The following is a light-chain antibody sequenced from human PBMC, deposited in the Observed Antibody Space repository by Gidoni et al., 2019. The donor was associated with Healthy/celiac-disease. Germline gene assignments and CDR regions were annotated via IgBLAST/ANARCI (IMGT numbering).Light chain of an antibody. J-gene: IGKJ2*01. CDR2: AAS. CDR1: QSISSY. Sequence: DIQMTQSPSSLSAYVGDRVTITCRARQSISSYLNWYQQKPGKAPKLLIYAASSLQSGVPSRFSGSGSGTDFTLTISCLQPEDFATYYCQQSYSTPQTFGQGTKLEIK. V-gene: IGKV1-39*01. CDR3: QQSYSTPQT.